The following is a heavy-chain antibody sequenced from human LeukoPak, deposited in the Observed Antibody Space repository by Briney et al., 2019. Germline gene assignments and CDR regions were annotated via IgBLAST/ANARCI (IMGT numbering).Heavy chain of an antibody. CDR3: AKLPMERHRYFDS. J-gene: IGHJ4*02. V-gene: IGHV3-23*01. D-gene: IGHD3-3*01. CDR2: ISGSGKST. CDR1: GFTFSSYT. Sequence: GGSLRLSCAASGFTFSSYTLNWVRRAPGEGLEWVSGISGSGKSTYYADSVKGRFTISRDNSKNTLYLQINSLRADDTAVYYCAKLPMERHRYFDSWGPGTLVTVSS.